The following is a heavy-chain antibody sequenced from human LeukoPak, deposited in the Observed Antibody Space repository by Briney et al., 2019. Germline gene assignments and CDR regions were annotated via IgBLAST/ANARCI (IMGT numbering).Heavy chain of an antibody. CDR2: IYYTGGS. D-gene: IGHD6-19*01. Sequence: SETLSLTCTVSGGSIGSNYWTWIRQPPGKGLEYIGYIYYTGGSNYNPSLKSRVTISIDTSKNQFSLKLSSVTAADTAVYFCAKYGRSGWVIDSWGQGTLVTVSS. CDR3: AKYGRSGWVIDS. V-gene: IGHV4-59*08. J-gene: IGHJ4*02. CDR1: GGSIGSNY.